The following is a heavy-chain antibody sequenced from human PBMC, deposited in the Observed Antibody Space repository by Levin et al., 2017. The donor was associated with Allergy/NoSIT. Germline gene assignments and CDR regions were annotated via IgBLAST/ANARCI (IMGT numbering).Heavy chain of an antibody. V-gene: IGHV1-8*01. Sequence: GASVKVSCKASGYTFTSYDINWVRQATGQGLEWMGWMNPDNGNTGYAQNFQGRVTMTRNTSTTTAYMELSSLRSDDTAVYYCSRGLGWSDDFWGQGTLVTVSS. CDR2: MNPDNGNT. CDR1: GYTFTSYD. CDR3: SRGLGWSDDF. J-gene: IGHJ4*02. D-gene: IGHD6-19*01.